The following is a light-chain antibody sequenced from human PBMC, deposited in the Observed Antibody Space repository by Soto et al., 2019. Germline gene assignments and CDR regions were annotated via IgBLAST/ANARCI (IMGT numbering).Light chain of an antibody. CDR3: CAYAGSYPYV. J-gene: IGLJ1*01. CDR2: DVS. V-gene: IGLV2-11*01. Sequence: QSALTQPRSVSGSPGESVTISCTGTSSDVGSSNYVSWYQQHPGKVPKLMIYDVSKRPSGVPDRFSGSKSDNTASLTISGLQAEDEADYYCCAYAGSYPYVFGTGTKLTVL. CDR1: SSDVGSSNY.